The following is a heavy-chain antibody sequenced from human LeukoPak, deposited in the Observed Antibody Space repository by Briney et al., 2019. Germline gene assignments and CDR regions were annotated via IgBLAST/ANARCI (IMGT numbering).Heavy chain of an antibody. CDR3: ARGVLYYSSGYPFDY. J-gene: IGHJ4*02. Sequence: SETLSLTCTVSGGSLSSYFWSWIRQPPGKGREWIGYIYTSGRTNYNPSLKSRVTISVDTSKNQFSLKLSSVTAADTAVYYCARGVLYYSSGYPFDYWGQGTLVTVSS. CDR1: GGSLSSYF. V-gene: IGHV4-4*09. CDR2: IYTSGRT. D-gene: IGHD3-22*01.